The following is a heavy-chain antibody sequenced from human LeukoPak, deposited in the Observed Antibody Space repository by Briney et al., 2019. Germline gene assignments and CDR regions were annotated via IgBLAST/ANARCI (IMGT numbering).Heavy chain of an antibody. CDR3: AKVRMITMIAYDAFDI. J-gene: IGHJ3*02. V-gene: IGHV3-11*01. D-gene: IGHD3-22*01. CDR1: GFTFSDHY. CDR2: ISGSGRTI. Sequence: PGGSLRLSCAASGFTFSDHYMSWIRQGPGKGLQWVSYISGSGRTINYADSVKGRFTISRDNAKNSLYLQMNSLRAEDTAIYYCAKVRMITMIAYDAFDIWGQGSMVTVSS.